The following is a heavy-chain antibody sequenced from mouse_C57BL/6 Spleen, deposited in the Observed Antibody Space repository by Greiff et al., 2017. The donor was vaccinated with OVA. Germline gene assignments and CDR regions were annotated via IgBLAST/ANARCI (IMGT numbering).Heavy chain of an antibody. D-gene: IGHD1-1*01. V-gene: IGHV1-61*01. Sequence: VQLQQPGAELVRPGSSVKLSCKASGYTFTSYWMDWVKQRPGQGLEWIGNIYPSDSETHYNQKFKDKATLNVDKSSSTAYMQLSSLTSEDSAVYYCAREAITTVPYFDYWGQGTTLTVSS. CDR2: IYPSDSET. CDR1: GYTFTSYW. CDR3: AREAITTVPYFDY. J-gene: IGHJ2*01.